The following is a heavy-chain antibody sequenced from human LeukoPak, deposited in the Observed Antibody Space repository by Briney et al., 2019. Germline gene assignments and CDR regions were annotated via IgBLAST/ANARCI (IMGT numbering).Heavy chain of an antibody. CDR2: IHQDGVDK. CDR3: ARDSTGWQANAYDV. V-gene: IGHV3-7*01. CDR1: EFRFGSYA. D-gene: IGHD2-8*02. Sequence: GGSLRLSCAASEFRFGSYAMSWVRQAPRKGPEWVANIHQDGVDKDHVDSVAGRFTISRDNAKNSVYLEMNNLRVEDTAVYYCARDSTGWQANAYDVWGQGTMVTVSS. J-gene: IGHJ3*01.